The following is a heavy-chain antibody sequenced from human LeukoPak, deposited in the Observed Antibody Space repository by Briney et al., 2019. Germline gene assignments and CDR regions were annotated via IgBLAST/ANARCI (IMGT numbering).Heavy chain of an antibody. CDR3: ARDDWFGIDP. CDR2: ISSSGSTI. V-gene: IGHV3-48*03. CDR1: GFTFSSYE. D-gene: IGHD3-10*01. J-gene: IGHJ5*02. Sequence: GRSLRLSCAASGFTFSSYEMNWVRQAPGKGLEWVSYISSSGSTIYYADSVKGRFTISRDNAKNSLYLQMNSLRAEDTAVYYCARDDWFGIDPWGQGTLVTVSS.